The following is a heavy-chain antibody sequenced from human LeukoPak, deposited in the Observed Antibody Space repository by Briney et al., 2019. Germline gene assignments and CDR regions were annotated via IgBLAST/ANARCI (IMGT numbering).Heavy chain of an antibody. D-gene: IGHD6-13*01. CDR1: GFTFSDYY. J-gene: IGHJ6*04. CDR3: ARDFSSSWASLDV. Sequence: GGSLRLSCAASGFTFSDYYMSWISQAPGKGLEWVSYISSSGSTIYYADSVKGRFTISRDNAKNSLYLQMNSLRAEDTAVYYCARDFSSSWASLDVWGKGTTVTVSS. CDR2: ISSSGSTI. V-gene: IGHV3-11*04.